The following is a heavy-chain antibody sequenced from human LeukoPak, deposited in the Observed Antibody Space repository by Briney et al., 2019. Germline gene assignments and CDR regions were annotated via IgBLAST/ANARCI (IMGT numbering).Heavy chain of an antibody. J-gene: IGHJ3*02. CDR2: IKEGGT. CDR1: GVTLSVNT. V-gene: IGHV3-7*01. CDR3: ARSGGNNYHWALDI. Sequence: RGTPRLSCAPSGVTLSVNTTSGGPDTPREGVWSGSNIKEGGTYSVDSLKGRFTISRDKAKNSLYLQMNSLRAEDTAVYYCARSGGNNYHWALDIWGQGTMVTVSS. D-gene: IGHD1/OR15-1a*01.